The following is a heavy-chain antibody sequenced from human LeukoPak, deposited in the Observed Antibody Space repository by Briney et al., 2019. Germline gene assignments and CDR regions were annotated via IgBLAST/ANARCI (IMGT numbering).Heavy chain of an antibody. CDR1: GFTFSSYG. J-gene: IGHJ4*02. CDR3: AKDWGAYHGSATPPDY. D-gene: IGHD3-10*01. Sequence: GGSLRLSCAASGFTFSSYGMHWVRQPPGKGLEWVAFIRYDGSNKYYADSVKGRITISRDNSKNTLYLQMNSLRAEDTAVYYCAKDWGAYHGSATPPDYWGQGTLVTVSS. V-gene: IGHV3-30*02. CDR2: IRYDGSNK.